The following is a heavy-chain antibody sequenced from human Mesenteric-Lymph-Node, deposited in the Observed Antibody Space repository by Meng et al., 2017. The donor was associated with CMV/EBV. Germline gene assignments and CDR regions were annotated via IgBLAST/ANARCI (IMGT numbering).Heavy chain of an antibody. Sequence: ALSGDSVSSHNAAWNWIRQSPSRGLEWLGRTYYRSKWYNDYAVSVKSRITINPDTSKNQFSLQLNSVTPEDTAVYYCVRDRSGSYDYWGQGTLVTVSS. CDR2: TYYRSKWYN. D-gene: IGHD1-26*01. CDR3: VRDRSGSYDY. J-gene: IGHJ4*02. V-gene: IGHV6-1*01. CDR1: GDSVSSHNAA.